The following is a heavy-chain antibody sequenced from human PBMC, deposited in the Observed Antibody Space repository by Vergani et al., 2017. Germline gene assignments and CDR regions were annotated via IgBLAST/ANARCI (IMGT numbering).Heavy chain of an antibody. CDR1: VFTFSTYA. CDR2: ISSDGGST. J-gene: IGHJ4*02. D-gene: IGHD3-22*01. CDR3: AGPQGTSAYSYGGFDY. V-gene: IGHV3-23*01. Sequence: EVQLLESGGGLVQPGGSLRLSCAASVFTFSTYAMTWVRQAPGKGLEWVSTISSDGGSTYYADSVKGRFTISIDNSKNTLSLQMNSLTAEDTAIYFCAGPQGTSAYSYGGFDYWGQGILVTVSS.